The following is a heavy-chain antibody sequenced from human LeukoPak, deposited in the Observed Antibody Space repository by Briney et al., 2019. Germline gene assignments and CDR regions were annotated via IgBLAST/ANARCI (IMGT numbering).Heavy chain of an antibody. Sequence: ASVKVSCKASGYTFTNYFIAWVRQAPGQGLEWMGWINTYNSNTYYAQKFQGRVTMTTDTSTTTAYVELRSLRSDDTAMYYCARENYWGQGTLVTVSS. CDR1: GYTFTNYF. CDR3: ARENY. J-gene: IGHJ4*02. V-gene: IGHV1-18*01. CDR2: INTYNSNT.